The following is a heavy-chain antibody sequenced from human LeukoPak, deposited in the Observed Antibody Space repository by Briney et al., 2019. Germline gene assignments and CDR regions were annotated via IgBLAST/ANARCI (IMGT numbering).Heavy chain of an antibody. CDR2: IYYSGST. V-gene: IGHV4-59*01. CDR1: GGSISSYY. Sequence: SETLSLTCTVSGGSISSYYWSWIRQPPGKGLEWIGYIYYSGSTNYNPSLKSRVTISVDTSKNQFSLKLSSVTAADTAVYYCARDPGDIVVVPEYFDYWGQGTLVTVSS. J-gene: IGHJ4*02. D-gene: IGHD2-2*01. CDR3: ARDPGDIVVVPEYFDY.